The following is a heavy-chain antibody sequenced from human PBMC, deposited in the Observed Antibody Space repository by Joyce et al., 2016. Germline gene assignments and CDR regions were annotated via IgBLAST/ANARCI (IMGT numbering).Heavy chain of an antibody. V-gene: IGHV4-34*01. D-gene: IGHD6-6*01. CDR1: GGSFSSFY. CDR2: INHSGGT. J-gene: IGHJ6*03. CDR3: ARGSKYSNSRLFSYYYYHMDV. Sequence: QVQLQQWGAGLLKPSETLSLTCAVYGGSFSSFYWTWIRQPPGKGLEWIGEINHSGGTNYNPSLMRRVTISVDTSKNQFSLKLSSLTAADTAVYYCARGSKYSNSRLFSYYYYHMDVWGKGTTVTVSS.